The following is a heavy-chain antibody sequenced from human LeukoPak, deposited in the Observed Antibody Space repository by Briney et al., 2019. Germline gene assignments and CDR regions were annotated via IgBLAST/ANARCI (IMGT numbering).Heavy chain of an antibody. CDR3: ARAPSTVVTQIDY. Sequence: SVKVSCKASGGTFSSYAISWVRQAPGQGLEWMGRIIPILGIANYAQKFQGRVTITADKSTSTAYMELSSLKSEDTAVYYCARAPSTVVTQIDYWGQGTLVTVSS. D-gene: IGHD4-23*01. J-gene: IGHJ4*02. CDR1: GGTFSSYA. CDR2: IIPILGIA. V-gene: IGHV1-69*04.